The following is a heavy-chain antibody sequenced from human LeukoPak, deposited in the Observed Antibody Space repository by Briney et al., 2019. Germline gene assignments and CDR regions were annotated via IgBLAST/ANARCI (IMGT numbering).Heavy chain of an antibody. CDR3: ARDGNYYGSGSYDY. CDR1: GYTFTSYA. J-gene: IGHJ4*02. V-gene: IGHV1-3*03. Sequence: ASVKVSCKASGYTFTSYAMHWVRQAPGQRLEWMGWINAGNGNTKYSQEFQGRVTITRDTSASTAYMELSSLRSEDMAVYYRARDGNYYGSGSYDYWGQGTLVTVSS. CDR2: INAGNGNT. D-gene: IGHD3-10*01.